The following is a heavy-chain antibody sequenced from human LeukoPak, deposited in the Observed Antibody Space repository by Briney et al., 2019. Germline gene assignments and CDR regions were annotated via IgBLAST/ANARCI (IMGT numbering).Heavy chain of an antibody. D-gene: IGHD3-22*01. Sequence: SETRSLTCTVSGGSISNYYGSWIRQPPGKGLEWIGFIYYTGSTSYNPSLKSRVTISLDTSKTQFSLKLTSVTAADTAVYYCARSYDSRGYYYYGMDVWGQGTTVTVSS. J-gene: IGHJ6*02. CDR1: GGSISNYY. CDR2: IYYTGST. V-gene: IGHV4-59*01. CDR3: ARSYDSRGYYYYGMDV.